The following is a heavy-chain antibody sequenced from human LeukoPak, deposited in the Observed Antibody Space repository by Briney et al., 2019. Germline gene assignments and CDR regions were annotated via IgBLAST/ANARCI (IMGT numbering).Heavy chain of an antibody. V-gene: IGHV3-64*01. Sequence: GGSLRLSCAASGFTFSSYAMHWVRQAPGKGLEYVSAISSNGGSTYYANSVKGRFTISRDNSKNTLYLQMNSLRAEDTAVYYCARGNMVTTTVTAFDVWGQGTMVTVSS. CDR1: GFTFSSYA. J-gene: IGHJ3*01. CDR3: ARGNMVTTTVTAFDV. D-gene: IGHD4-17*01. CDR2: ISSNGGST.